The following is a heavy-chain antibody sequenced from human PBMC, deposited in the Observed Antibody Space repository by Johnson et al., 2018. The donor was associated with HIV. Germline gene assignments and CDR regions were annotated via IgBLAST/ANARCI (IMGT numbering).Heavy chain of an antibody. D-gene: IGHD3-22*01. V-gene: IGHV3-66*01. CDR1: GFTFDDYA. CDR2: IYSGGNT. Sequence: VQLVESGGGLVQPGRSLRLSCAASGFTFDDYAMHWVRQAPGKGLEWVSVIYSGGNTYYTDSVKGRFTISRDNSKNTLYLQMGSLRVEDMGIYYCAMPYYFDSGVYQWGQGTMVTVSS. J-gene: IGHJ3*01. CDR3: AMPYYFDSGVYQ.